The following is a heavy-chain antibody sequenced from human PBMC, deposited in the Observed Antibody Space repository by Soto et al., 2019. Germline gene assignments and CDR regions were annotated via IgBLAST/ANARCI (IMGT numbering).Heavy chain of an antibody. V-gene: IGHV4-59*08. CDR1: GGSISSYY. CDR3: ARAVVAASFDY. J-gene: IGHJ4*02. D-gene: IGHD2-15*01. Sequence: SETLSLTCTVSGGSISSYYWSWIRQPPGKGLEWIGYIYYSGSTNYNPSLKSRVTISVDTSKNQFSLKLSSVTAADTAVYYCARAVVAASFDYWGQGTLVTVSS. CDR2: IYYSGST.